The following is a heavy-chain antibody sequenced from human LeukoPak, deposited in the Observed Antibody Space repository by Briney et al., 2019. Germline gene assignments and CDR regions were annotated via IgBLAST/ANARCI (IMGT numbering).Heavy chain of an antibody. CDR1: GYTLTELS. CDR2: FDPEDGET. CDR3: ATGDTAMVFNFDY. D-gene: IGHD5-18*01. V-gene: IGHV1-24*01. Sequence: ASVKVSCKVSGYTLTELSMHWVRQSPGKGLEWMGGFDPEDGETIYAQKFQGRVTMTEDTSTDTAYMELSSLRSEDTAVYYCATGDTAMVFNFDYWGQGTLVTVSS. J-gene: IGHJ4*02.